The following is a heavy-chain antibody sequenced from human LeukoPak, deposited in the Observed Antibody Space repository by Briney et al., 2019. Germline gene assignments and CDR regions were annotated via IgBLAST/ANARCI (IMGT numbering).Heavy chain of an antibody. CDR3: ARVVEMATIGIFDY. Sequence: SETLSLTCAVYGGSFSGYYWSWIRQPPGKGLEWIGYIYYSGSTNYNPSLKSRVTISVDTSKNQFSLKLSSVTAADTAVYYCARVVEMATIGIFDYWGQGTLVTVSS. V-gene: IGHV4-59*01. D-gene: IGHD5-24*01. J-gene: IGHJ4*02. CDR2: IYYSGST. CDR1: GGSFSGYY.